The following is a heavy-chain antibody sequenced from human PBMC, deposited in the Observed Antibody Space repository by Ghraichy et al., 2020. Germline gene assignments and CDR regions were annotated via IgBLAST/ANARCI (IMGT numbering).Heavy chain of an antibody. CDR2: IYPGDSDT. D-gene: IGHD2-21*02. V-gene: IGHV5-51*01. CDR3: ARRAVPTVVTAIDFDY. Sequence: GESLNISCKGSGYSFTSYWIGWVRQMPGKGLEWMGIIYPGDSDTRYSPSFQGQVTISADKSISTAYLQWSSLKASDTAMYYCARRAVPTVVTAIDFDYWGQGTLVTVSS. J-gene: IGHJ4*02. CDR1: GYSFTSYW.